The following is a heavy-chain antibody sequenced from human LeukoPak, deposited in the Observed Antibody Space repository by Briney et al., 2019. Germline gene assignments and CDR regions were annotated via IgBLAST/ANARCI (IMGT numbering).Heavy chain of an antibody. CDR3: ARVGYCSSTSCYLPTLDY. Sequence: PSETLSLTCAVYGGSFSGYYWSWIRQPPGKGLEWIGEINHSGSTNYNPSLKSRVTISVDTSKNQFSLKLSSVTAADTAVYYCARVGYCSSTSCYLPTLDYWGQGTLVTVSS. CDR2: INHSGST. V-gene: IGHV4-34*01. D-gene: IGHD2-2*03. J-gene: IGHJ4*02. CDR1: GGSFSGYY.